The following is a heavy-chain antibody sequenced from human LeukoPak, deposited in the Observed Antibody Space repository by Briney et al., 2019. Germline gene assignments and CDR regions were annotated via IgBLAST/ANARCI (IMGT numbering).Heavy chain of an antibody. CDR3: AKDAPGNVVVPAALFDY. CDR2: ISGSGGST. V-gene: IGHV3-23*01. J-gene: IGHJ4*02. Sequence: GGXLRLSCAASGFTFSSYAMSWVRQAPGKGLEWVSAISGSGGSTYYADSVKGRFTISRDNSKNTLYLQMNSLRAEDTAVYYCAKDAPGNVVVPAALFDYWGQGTLVTVSS. CDR1: GFTFSSYA. D-gene: IGHD2-2*01.